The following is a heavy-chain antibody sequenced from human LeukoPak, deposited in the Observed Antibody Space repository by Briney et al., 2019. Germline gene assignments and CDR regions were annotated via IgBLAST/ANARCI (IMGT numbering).Heavy chain of an antibody. J-gene: IGHJ1*01. CDR1: GFTASSNY. D-gene: IGHD3-9*01. CDR2: IYSGGST. CDR3: AIGDYDILTGGEYFQH. V-gene: IGHV3-53*01. Sequence: GGSLRLSCAASGFTASSNYMSWVRQAPGKGLEWVSVIYSGGSTYYADSVKGRFTISRDNSKNTLYLQMNSLRAEDTAVYYCAIGDYDILTGGEYFQHWGQGTLVTVSS.